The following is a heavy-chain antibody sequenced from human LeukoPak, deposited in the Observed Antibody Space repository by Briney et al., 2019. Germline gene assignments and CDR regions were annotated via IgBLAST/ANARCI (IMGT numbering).Heavy chain of an antibody. D-gene: IGHD3-9*01. Sequence: GASVKVSCKASGYIFTTYGISWVRQAPGQGLEWMGGISAYNGETNYAQKLQGRVAMTTDTSTSTAYMELRSLRSEDTAVYYCARDEVRYLDWIYHYYYGMDVWGQGTTVTVSS. CDR2: ISAYNGET. J-gene: IGHJ6*02. CDR3: ARDEVRYLDWIYHYYYGMDV. V-gene: IGHV1-18*01. CDR1: GYIFTTYG.